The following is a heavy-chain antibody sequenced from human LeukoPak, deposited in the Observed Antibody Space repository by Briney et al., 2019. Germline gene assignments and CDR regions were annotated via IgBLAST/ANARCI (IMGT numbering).Heavy chain of an antibody. CDR1: EFTFSHHW. Sequence: GGSLRLSCAASEFTFSHHWMTWVRQAPGKGLELVANIKQDGSETYYVDSVKGRFTISRDNAKNSLDMQMNSLRVEDTAVYYCARGVFYDSSGYYSGNWFDPWGQGTLVTVSS. CDR2: IKQDGSET. V-gene: IGHV3-7*03. CDR3: ARGVFYDSSGYYSGNWFDP. J-gene: IGHJ5*02. D-gene: IGHD3-22*01.